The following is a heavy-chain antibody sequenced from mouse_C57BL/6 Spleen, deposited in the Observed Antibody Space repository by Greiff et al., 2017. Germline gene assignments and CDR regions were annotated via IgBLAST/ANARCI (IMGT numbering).Heavy chain of an antibody. J-gene: IGHJ2*01. CDR2: ISSGGDYI. Sequence: DVMLVESGEGLVKPGGSLKLSCAASGFTFSSYAMSWVRQTPEKRLEWVAYISSGGDYIYYADTVKGRFTISRDNARNTLYLQMSSLKSEDTAMYYCTSDRGDYYFDYWGQGTTLTVSS. CDR3: TSDRGDYYFDY. CDR1: GFTFSSYA. D-gene: IGHD2-13*01. V-gene: IGHV5-9-1*02.